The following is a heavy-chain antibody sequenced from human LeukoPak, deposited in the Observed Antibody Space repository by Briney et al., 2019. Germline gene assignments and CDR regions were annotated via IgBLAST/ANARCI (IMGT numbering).Heavy chain of an antibody. CDR2: ISSNGGST. CDR3: ARDLRIAAAGSEGDAFDI. D-gene: IGHD6-13*01. CDR1: GFTFSSYA. Sequence: GGSLRLSCSASGFTFSSYAMHWVRQAPGKGLEYVSAISSNGGSTYYADSVKGRFTISRDNSKNTLYLQMSSLRAEDTAVYYCARDLRIAAAGSEGDAFDIWGQGTMVTVSS. J-gene: IGHJ3*02. V-gene: IGHV3-64D*06.